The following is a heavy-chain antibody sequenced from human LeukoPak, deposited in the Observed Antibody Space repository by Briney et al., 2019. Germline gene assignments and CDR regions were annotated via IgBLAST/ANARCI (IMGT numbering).Heavy chain of an antibody. J-gene: IGHJ4*02. CDR2: ISDNGGRT. D-gene: IGHD6-13*01. Sequence: GGSLRLSCAASGFTFSGYAMSWVRQAPGKGLEWVSTISDNGGRTYYADSVKGRFTISRDNSKNTLYLQMNSLRAEDTAVYYCAKAAGYSSSTFDYWGQGTLVTVSS. CDR1: GFTFSGYA. V-gene: IGHV3-23*01. CDR3: AKAAGYSSSTFDY.